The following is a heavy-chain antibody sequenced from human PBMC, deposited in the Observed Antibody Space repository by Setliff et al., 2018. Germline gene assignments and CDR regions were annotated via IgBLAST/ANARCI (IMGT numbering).Heavy chain of an antibody. D-gene: IGHD3-10*01. V-gene: IGHV1-8*02. CDR3: AAGLWFGELLYWANLDY. Sequence: GASVKVSCKASGYTFTSYDINWVRQATGQGLEWMGWMNPNSGNTGYAQKFQGRVTMTRNTSISTAYMELSSLRSEDTAVYYCAAGLWFGELLYWANLDYWGQGTLVTVSS. J-gene: IGHJ4*02. CDR2: MNPNSGNT. CDR1: GYTFTSYD.